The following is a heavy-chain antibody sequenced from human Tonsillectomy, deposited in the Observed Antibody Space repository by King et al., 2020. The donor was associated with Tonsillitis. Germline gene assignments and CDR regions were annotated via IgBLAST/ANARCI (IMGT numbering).Heavy chain of an antibody. V-gene: IGHV2-5*02. CDR2: IYWDDDK. Sequence: ITLKESGPTLVKPTQTLTLTCTFSGLSLSTSEEGVGWIRQPPGKALEWLGVIYWDDDKRYSPSLKSRLTITKDTSKNQVVLTMTNMDPGDTGTYYCAHRLAYHDRNYFDYWGQGTLVTVSS. CDR3: AHRLAYHDRNYFDY. J-gene: IGHJ4*02. D-gene: IGHD3-22*01. CDR1: GLSLSTSEEG.